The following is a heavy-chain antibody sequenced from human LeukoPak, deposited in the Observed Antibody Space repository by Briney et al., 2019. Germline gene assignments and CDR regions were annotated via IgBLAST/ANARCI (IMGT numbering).Heavy chain of an antibody. J-gene: IGHJ4*02. CDR3: ARGGAYYDSSGYYPPHYYFDY. CDR2: IYYSGST. Sequence: SETLSLTCTVSGGSISSGGYYWSWIRQHPGKGLEWIGYIYYSGSTYYNPSLKSRVTISVDTSKNQFSLKLSSVTAADTAVYYCARGGAYYDSSGYYPPHYYFDYWGQGTLVTVSS. V-gene: IGHV4-31*03. CDR1: GGSISSGGYY. D-gene: IGHD3-22*01.